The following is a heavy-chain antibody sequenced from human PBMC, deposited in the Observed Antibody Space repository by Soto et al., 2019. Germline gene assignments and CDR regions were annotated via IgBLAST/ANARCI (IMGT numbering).Heavy chain of an antibody. V-gene: IGHV4-31*03. J-gene: IGHJ6*02. CDR1: GGSISSGGYY. CDR2: IYYSGTT. D-gene: IGHD6-19*01. CDR3: ARVHSSGWYLGYYNGLDV. Sequence: PSETLSLTCTVSGGSISSGGYYWSWIRQHPGKGLEWIGYIYYSGTTYYNPSLKSRVTISVDTSNNEVSLRLSSVTAADTAVYYCARVHSSGWYLGYYNGLDVWGQGTTVTVSS.